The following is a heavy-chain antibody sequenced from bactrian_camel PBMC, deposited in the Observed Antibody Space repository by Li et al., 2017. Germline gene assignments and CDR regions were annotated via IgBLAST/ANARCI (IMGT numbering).Heavy chain of an antibody. D-gene: IGHD3*01. CDR3: VLGLLADLQSD. CDR2: ISSDRIT. J-gene: IGHJ4*01. V-gene: IGHV3S53*01. Sequence: HVQLVESGGGSVQVGGSLKLSCAASGRISSSCGMGWYRQAPGKERELVSEISSDRITTYAGSVKGRFTVSRDIAQSTLYLEMTDLKTEDSAVYYCVLGLLADLQSDWGQGTQVTV. CDR1: GRISSSCG.